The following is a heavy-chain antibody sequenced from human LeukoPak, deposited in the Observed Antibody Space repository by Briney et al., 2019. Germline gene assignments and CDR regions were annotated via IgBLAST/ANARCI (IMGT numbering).Heavy chain of an antibody. J-gene: IGHJ5*02. V-gene: IGHV4-4*07. D-gene: IGHD3-9*01. CDR2: IYTSGNT. CDR3: ARRASNYDILTGYYRGFWFDP. Sequence: SETLSLTCTVSGGSISSYYWSWIRQPAGKGLEWIGHIYTSGNTNYNPSLKSRVTMSVDTSRKQFSLKLSSVTAADTAVYYCARRASNYDILTGYYRGFWFDPWGQGTLVTVSS. CDR1: GGSISSYY.